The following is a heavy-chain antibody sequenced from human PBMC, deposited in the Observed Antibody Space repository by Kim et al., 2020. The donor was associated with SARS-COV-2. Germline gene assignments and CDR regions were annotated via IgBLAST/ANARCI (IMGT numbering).Heavy chain of an antibody. Sequence: GGSLRLSCAASGFTFSNAWMSWVRQAPGKGLEWVGRIKSKTDGGTTDYAAPVKGRFTISRDDSKNTLYLQMNSLKTEDTAVYYCTTDPQAAADTGNDYWGQGTLVTVSS. V-gene: IGHV3-15*01. J-gene: IGHJ4*02. D-gene: IGHD6-13*01. CDR1: GFTFSNAW. CDR3: TTDPQAAADTGNDY. CDR2: IKSKTDGGTT.